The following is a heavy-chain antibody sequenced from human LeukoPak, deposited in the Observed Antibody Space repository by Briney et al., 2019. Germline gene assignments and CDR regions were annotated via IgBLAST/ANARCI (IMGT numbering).Heavy chain of an antibody. V-gene: IGHV3-23*01. J-gene: IGHJ4*02. CDR3: AKKYSSGWYSYFDY. Sequence: GGTLRLSCAASGFTFSSYGMSWVRQAPGKGLEWVSGMSGSGGSTYYADSVKGRFTISRDNAKNSLYLQMNSLRAEDTAVYYCAKKYSSGWYSYFDYWGQGTLVTVSS. CDR1: GFTFSSYG. CDR2: MSGSGGST. D-gene: IGHD6-19*01.